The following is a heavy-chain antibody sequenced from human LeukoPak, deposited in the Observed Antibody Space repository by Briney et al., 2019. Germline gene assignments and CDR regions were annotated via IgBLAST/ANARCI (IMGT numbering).Heavy chain of an antibody. D-gene: IGHD1-26*01. V-gene: IGHV3-15*01. CDR2: IKSKTDGGTT. CDR3: TTGRVRRGSYYLDY. Sequence: GGSLRLSCAASGFTFDDYGMSWVRQAPGKGLEWVGRIKSKTDGGTTDYAAPVKGRFTISRDDSKNTLYLQMNSLKTEDTAAYYCTTGRVRRGSYYLDYWGQGTLVTVSS. J-gene: IGHJ4*02. CDR1: GFTFDDYG.